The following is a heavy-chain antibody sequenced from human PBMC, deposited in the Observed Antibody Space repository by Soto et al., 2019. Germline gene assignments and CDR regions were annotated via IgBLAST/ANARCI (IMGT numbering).Heavy chain of an antibody. D-gene: IGHD2-2*01. Sequence: PGGSLRLSCTASGFTFGDYAMSWFRQAPGKGLEWVGFIRSKAYGGTTEYAASVKGRFTISRDDSKSIAYLQMNSLKTEDTAVYYCTRAWEEYCISTSCPEDIYYYYYGMDVWGQGTTVTVSS. CDR1: GFTFGDYA. V-gene: IGHV3-49*03. J-gene: IGHJ6*02. CDR2: IRSKAYGGTT. CDR3: TRAWEEYCISTSCPEDIYYYYYGMDV.